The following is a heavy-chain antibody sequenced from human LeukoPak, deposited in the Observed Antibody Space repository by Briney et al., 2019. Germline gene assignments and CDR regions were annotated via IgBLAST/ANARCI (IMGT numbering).Heavy chain of an antibody. CDR2: IHTNTGHP. Sequence: ASVKVSCKASGHSFGGHSLNWVRQAPGQGPEWMGWIHTNTGHPTYAQGFTGRFVYTLDTSVSTAYLEISSLKAEDSAVYYCARLVVADYFYYLDVWGQGTTVTVSS. CDR3: ARLVVADYFYYLDV. V-gene: IGHV7-4-1*02. CDR1: GHSFGGHS. D-gene: IGHD3-16*02. J-gene: IGHJ6*02.